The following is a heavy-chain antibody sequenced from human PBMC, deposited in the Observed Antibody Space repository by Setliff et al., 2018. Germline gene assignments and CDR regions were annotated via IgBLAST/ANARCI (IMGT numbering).Heavy chain of an antibody. CDR2: INHSGST. D-gene: IGHD1-26*01. CDR1: GGSFSDYY. Sequence: PSETLSLTCTVYGGSFSDYYWGWIRQPPGKGLEWIAEINHSGSTNYNPSLKSRVTISVDTSKNEFSLKVSSVTAADTAVYYCARQAHDLKGGTTLFYWFDPWGQGTLVTVSS. V-gene: IGHV4-34*01. CDR3: ARQAHDLKGGTTLFYWFDP. J-gene: IGHJ5*02.